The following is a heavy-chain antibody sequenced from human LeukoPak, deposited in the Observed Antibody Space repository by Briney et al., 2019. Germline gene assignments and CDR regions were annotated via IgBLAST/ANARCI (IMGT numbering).Heavy chain of an antibody. CDR3: ARGGITIFGVVTDLRFDP. Sequence: ASVRVSCKASGYTFTGYYMHWVRQAPGQGLEWMGWINPNSGGTNYAQKFQGRVTMTRDTSISTAYMELSRLRSDDTAVYYCARGGITIFGVVTDLRFDPWGQGTLVTVSS. D-gene: IGHD3-3*01. CDR1: GYTFTGYY. CDR2: INPNSGGT. J-gene: IGHJ5*02. V-gene: IGHV1-2*02.